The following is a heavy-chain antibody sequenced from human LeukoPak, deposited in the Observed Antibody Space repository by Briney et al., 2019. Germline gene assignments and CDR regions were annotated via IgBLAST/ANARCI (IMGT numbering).Heavy chain of an antibody. CDR2: IYYSGST. V-gene: IGHV4-59*01. CDR1: GGSISSYY. D-gene: IGHD2-15*01. Sequence: SETLSLTCTVSGGSISSYYWSWIRQPPGKGLEWIGYIYYSGSTNYNPSLKSRVTISVDTSKNQFSLKLSSVTAADTAVYYCARAPKPCSGGSCYCLFGYLDYWGQGTLVTVSS. J-gene: IGHJ4*02. CDR3: ARAPKPCSGGSCYCLFGYLDY.